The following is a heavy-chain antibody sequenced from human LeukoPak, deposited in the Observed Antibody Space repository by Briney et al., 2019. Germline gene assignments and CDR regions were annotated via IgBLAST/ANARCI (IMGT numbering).Heavy chain of an antibody. CDR2: ISVNNADT. V-gene: IGHV1-18*01. CDR1: GYSFTNYG. J-gene: IGHJ4*02. CDR3: ARVKWFGELFSDY. D-gene: IGHD3-10*01. Sequence: ASVKVSCKASGYSFTNYGISWVRQAPGQGLQWMGWISVNNADTNYAQNFQGGVTLTADTSTGTAYMELRSLRSDDTAVYYCARVKWFGELFSDYWGQGTLVTVSS.